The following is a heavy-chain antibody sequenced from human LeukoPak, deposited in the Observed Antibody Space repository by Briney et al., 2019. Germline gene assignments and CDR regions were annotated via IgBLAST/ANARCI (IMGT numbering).Heavy chain of an antibody. J-gene: IGHJ3*02. CDR2: TNQDGSEK. V-gene: IGHV3-7*01. CDR3: ARDPRFSAFDI. D-gene: IGHD3-16*01. CDR1: GFTFRNYW. Sequence: GGSLRLSCAASGFTFRNYWVTWVRQAPGKGRELVAITNQDGSEKYHVDSLKGRFTISRDNDKNSLYLQMNSLRAEDTAVYYCARDPRFSAFDIWGQGAVVPVSS.